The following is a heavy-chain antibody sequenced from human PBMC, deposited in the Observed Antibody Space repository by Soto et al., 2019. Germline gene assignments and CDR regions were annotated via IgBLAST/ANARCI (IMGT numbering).Heavy chain of an antibody. CDR1: GFTVSSSY. CDR3: ARHVGFYWYFDL. D-gene: IGHD1-26*01. J-gene: IGHJ2*01. CDR2: IYSGGNT. V-gene: IGHV3-66*04. Sequence: EVQLVESGGGLVQPGGSLRLSCAASGFTVSSSYMGWVRQAPGKGLEWVSSIYSGGNTYYADSVRGRFTISTDNSKDTLYLQMIRLRVDDTARYYCARHVGFYWYFDLWGRGTLVTVSS.